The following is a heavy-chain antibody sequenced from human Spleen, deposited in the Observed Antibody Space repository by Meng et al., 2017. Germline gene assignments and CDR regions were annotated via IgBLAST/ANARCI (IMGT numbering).Heavy chain of an antibody. CDR2: IWYDGSNK. Sequence: GGSLRLSCAASGFTFSSYGMHWVHQAPGKGLEWVAVIWYDGSNKYYADSVKGRFTISRDNSKNTLYLQMNSLRAEDTAVYYCARDRYYYYYYGMDVWGQGTTVTVSS. J-gene: IGHJ6*02. CDR1: GFTFSSYG. CDR3: ARDRYYYYYYGMDV. V-gene: IGHV3-33*01.